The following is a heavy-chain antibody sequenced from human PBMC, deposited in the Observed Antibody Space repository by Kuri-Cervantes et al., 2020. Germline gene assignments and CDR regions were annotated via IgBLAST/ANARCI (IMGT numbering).Heavy chain of an antibody. CDR1: GYTFTGYG. Sequence: ASVKVSCKASGYTFTGYGISWVRQAPGQGLEWMGWISAYNGNTNYAQKLQGRVTMTTDTSTSTAYMGLRSLRSDDTAVYYCARIGRIGDIVVVPAATYYYYGMDVWGQGTTVTVSS. J-gene: IGHJ6*02. V-gene: IGHV1-18*01. D-gene: IGHD2-2*01. CDR2: ISAYNGNT. CDR3: ARIGRIGDIVVVPAATYYYYGMDV.